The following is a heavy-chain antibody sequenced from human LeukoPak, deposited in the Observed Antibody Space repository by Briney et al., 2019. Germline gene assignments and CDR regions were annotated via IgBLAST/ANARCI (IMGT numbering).Heavy chain of an antibody. Sequence: PGGSLRLSCAASGFPFSSYSMNWVRQAPGKGLEWVSYIRSTGTTTYHADSVKGRFAISRDNDKNSLHLQMNSLGVDDTAVYYCARGRGALGYMDVWGKGTTVTVSS. CDR2: IRSTGTTT. CDR3: ARGRGALGYMDV. V-gene: IGHV3-48*01. CDR1: GFPFSSYS. J-gene: IGHJ6*03. D-gene: IGHD3-10*01.